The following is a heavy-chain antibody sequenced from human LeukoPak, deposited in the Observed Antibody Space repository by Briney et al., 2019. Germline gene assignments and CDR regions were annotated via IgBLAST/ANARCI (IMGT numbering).Heavy chain of an antibody. V-gene: IGHV1-2*02. CDR3: AREDFGWNYGDVNWFDP. Sequence: ASVKVSCKASGYTFSGYYLHWVRQAPGQGLEWMGWINPNSGGTNSAQKFQGRVTMTRDTSIITAYMELSRLRSDDTAVYYCAREDFGWNYGDVNWFDPWGQGTLVTVSS. D-gene: IGHD4-17*01. CDR2: INPNSGGT. J-gene: IGHJ5*02. CDR1: GYTFSGYY.